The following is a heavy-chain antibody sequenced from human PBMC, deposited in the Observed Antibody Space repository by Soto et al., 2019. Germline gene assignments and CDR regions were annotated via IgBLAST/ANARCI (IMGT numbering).Heavy chain of an antibody. CDR1: GFTFSSYG. J-gene: IGHJ4*02. CDR2: ISYDGSNK. CDR3: AKELNSYYDFWSGYWALDY. V-gene: IGHV3-30*18. Sequence: QVQLVESGGGVVQPGRSLRLSCAASGFTFSSYGMHWVRQAPGKGLEWVAVISYDGSNKYYADSVKGRFTISRDNSKNSLYLQMNSLRDEDTAVYYCAKELNSYYDFWSGYWALDYWGQGTLVTVSS. D-gene: IGHD3-3*01.